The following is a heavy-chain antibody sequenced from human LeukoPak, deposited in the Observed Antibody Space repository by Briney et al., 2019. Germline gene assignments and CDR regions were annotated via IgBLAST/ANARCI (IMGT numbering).Heavy chain of an antibody. V-gene: IGHV1-46*01. D-gene: IGHD6-13*01. CDR2: INPSGTFT. CDR1: GYNFSIHW. CDR3: ARERPNSSSWYARWFDP. J-gene: IGHJ5*02. Sequence: ASVKVSCKASGYNFSIHWMHWVRQAPGQGLEWVGIINPSGTFTSYAQKLQGRVTMTRDTSISTAYMELSRLRSDDTAVYYCARERPNSSSWYARWFDPWGQGTLVTVSS.